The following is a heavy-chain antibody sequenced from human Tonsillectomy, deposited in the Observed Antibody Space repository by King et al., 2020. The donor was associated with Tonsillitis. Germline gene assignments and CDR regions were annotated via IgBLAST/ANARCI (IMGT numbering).Heavy chain of an antibody. J-gene: IGHJ6*02. CDR2: IYYSGST. D-gene: IGHD3-16*01. Sequence: QVQLQESGPGLVKPSETLSLICTVSGASISSYYWSWIRPPPGKGLEWIGYIYYSGSTNYSPSLKSRVTVSVDTSKNQVSLKLSSVTAADTAVYYCARESPFGRGSGMDVWGQGTTVTVSS. CDR1: GASISSYY. V-gene: IGHV4-59*01. CDR3: ARESPFGRGSGMDV.